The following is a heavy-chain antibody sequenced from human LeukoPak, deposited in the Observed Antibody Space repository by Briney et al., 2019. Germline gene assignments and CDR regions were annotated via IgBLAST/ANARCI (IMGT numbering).Heavy chain of an antibody. CDR1: GFTFSSYE. V-gene: IGHV3-48*03. J-gene: IGHJ4*02. CDR2: ISSSGSTI. CDR3: ASEGEMATIDY. D-gene: IGHD5-24*01. Sequence: PGGSLRLSCAASGFTFSSYEMNWVRQAPGKGLEWVSYISSSGSTIYYADSVKGRFTISRDNAKNSLYMQMNSLRAEETAVYYCASEGEMATIDYWGQGNLVNVSS.